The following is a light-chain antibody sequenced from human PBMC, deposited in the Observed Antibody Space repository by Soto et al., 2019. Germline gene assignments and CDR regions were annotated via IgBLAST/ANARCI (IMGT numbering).Light chain of an antibody. Sequence: DIQMTRSPSSLSASEGDRVTITCRASQSISSYLNWYQQKPGKAPKLLIYAASSLQSGVPSRFSGSGSGTDFTLTISSLQPEDFATYYCQQSYSTPQTFGQGTKVDIK. CDR3: QQSYSTPQT. V-gene: IGKV1-39*01. CDR1: QSISSY. J-gene: IGKJ1*01. CDR2: AAS.